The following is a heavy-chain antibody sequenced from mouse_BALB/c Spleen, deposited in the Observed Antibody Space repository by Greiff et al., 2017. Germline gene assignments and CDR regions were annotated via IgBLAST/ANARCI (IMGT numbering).Heavy chain of an antibody. CDR2: IYPGDGDT. J-gene: IGHJ2*01. Sequence: QVQLQQSGAELVRPGSSVKISCKASGYAFSSYWMNWVKQRPGQGLEWIGQIYPGDGDTNYNGKFKGKATLTADKSSSTAYMQLSSLTSEDSAVYFCARGGFTTATYGGQGTTLTVSS. CDR1: GYAFSSYW. V-gene: IGHV1-80*01. D-gene: IGHD1-2*01. CDR3: ARGGFTTATY.